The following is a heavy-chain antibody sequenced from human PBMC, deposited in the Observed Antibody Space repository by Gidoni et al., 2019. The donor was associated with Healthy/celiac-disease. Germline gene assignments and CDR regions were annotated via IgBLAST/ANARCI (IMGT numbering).Heavy chain of an antibody. CDR1: CVSFRVYY. CDR3: ARTPPGYSSGRLRMFDY. D-gene: IGHD6-19*01. J-gene: IGHJ4*02. CDR2: INQSGST. V-gene: IGHV4-34*01. Sequence: QLQQWGARLLKPSATLSLPFPVYCVSFRVYYWSWIRQPPGKGLEWIGEINQSGSTNYNTSLKSRVTISVDTSKNQFSLKLSSVTAADTAVYYCARTPPGYSSGRLRMFDYWGQGTLVNVSS.